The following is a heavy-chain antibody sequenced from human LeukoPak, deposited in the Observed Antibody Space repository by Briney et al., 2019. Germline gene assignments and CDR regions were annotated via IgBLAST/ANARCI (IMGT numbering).Heavy chain of an antibody. V-gene: IGHV3-74*01. D-gene: IGHD5-18*01. CDR2: INNDGTST. CDR1: GFTFNSYW. Sequence: GGSLRLSCAASGFTFNSYWMHWVRHAPGKGLVWASRINNDGTSTSYADSVKGRFTISRDNAKSTLYLQMNSLRAQDTAVYYCAREGGYSSGPDYWGQGALVTVSS. J-gene: IGHJ4*02. CDR3: AREGGYSSGPDY.